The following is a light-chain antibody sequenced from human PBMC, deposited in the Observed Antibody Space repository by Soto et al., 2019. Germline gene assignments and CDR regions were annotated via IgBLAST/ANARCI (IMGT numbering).Light chain of an antibody. Sequence: EIVMTQSPLSLPVTPGEPASISFRSSQSLLHSNGYNYLDWYLQKPGQSPQLLIYLGSNRASGVPDRFSGSGSGTDFTLKIGRVEAEDVGFYYCMQGLQTAWTFGQGTKVDIK. CDR1: QSLLHSNGYNY. CDR3: MQGLQTAWT. V-gene: IGKV2-28*01. CDR2: LGS. J-gene: IGKJ1*01.